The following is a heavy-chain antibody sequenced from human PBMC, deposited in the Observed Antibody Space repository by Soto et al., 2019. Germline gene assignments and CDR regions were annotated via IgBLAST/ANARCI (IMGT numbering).Heavy chain of an antibody. CDR1: GGSISSYY. V-gene: IGHV4-59*01. CDR2: IYYSGST. D-gene: IGHD3-3*01. CDR3: AFGFLEGQEY. Sequence: SETLSLTCPVSGGSISSYYLGWIRQPPGKGLEWIGYIYYSGSTNYNPSLKSRVTISVDTSKNQFSLKLSSVTAADTAVYYCAFGFLEGQEYWGQGTLVTVSS. J-gene: IGHJ4*02.